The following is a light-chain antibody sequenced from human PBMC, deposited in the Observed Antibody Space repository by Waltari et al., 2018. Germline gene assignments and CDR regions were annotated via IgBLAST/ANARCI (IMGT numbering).Light chain of an antibody. CDR2: KAS. Sequence: DIQMTQSPSTLSASVGDRVTITCRASQSIGSWLAWYQQKPGKAPNLLIYKASSLESGVPSRFSGSGSGTEFTLTISSLQPDDFATYDCQQYKTYGTFGQGTKLEIK. V-gene: IGKV1-5*03. CDR3: QQYKTYGT. CDR1: QSIGSW. J-gene: IGKJ2*01.